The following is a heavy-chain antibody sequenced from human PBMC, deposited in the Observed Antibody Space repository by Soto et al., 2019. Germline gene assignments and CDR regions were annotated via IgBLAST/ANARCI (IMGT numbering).Heavy chain of an antibody. J-gene: IGHJ5*02. CDR2: INPSGGRT. V-gene: IGHV1-46*01. CDR1: GYIFTNYY. D-gene: IGHD1-26*01. CDR3: ARDSVGGWFDP. Sequence: VVAKPGASVRVSCKTSGYIFTNYYIYWMRQAPGQGFEWVGTINPSGGRTTFAPKFQGRVTMTRDTPTNTVYMEVTSLTSEDTALYYCARDSVGGWFDPWGQGTLVTVSS.